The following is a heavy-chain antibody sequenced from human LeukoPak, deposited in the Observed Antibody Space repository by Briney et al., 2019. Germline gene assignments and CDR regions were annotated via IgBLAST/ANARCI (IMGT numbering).Heavy chain of an antibody. CDR3: ASFGGWYYFDY. Sequence: SETLSLTCTVSGGSISSYYWSWIRQPPGKGLEWIGYIYYSGSTNYNPSLKSRVTISVDTSKNQFSLKLSSVTAADTAVYYCASFGGWYYFDYWGQGTLVTVSS. D-gene: IGHD2-15*01. J-gene: IGHJ4*02. CDR1: GGSISSYY. CDR2: IYYSGST. V-gene: IGHV4-59*08.